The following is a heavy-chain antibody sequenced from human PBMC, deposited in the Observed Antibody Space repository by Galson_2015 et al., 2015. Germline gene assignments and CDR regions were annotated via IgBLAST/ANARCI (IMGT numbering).Heavy chain of an antibody. CDR3: TRNDYYDSSGYYYALDY. CDR2: IRSKAYGGTT. CDR1: GFTFGDYA. Sequence: SLRLSCAASGFTFGDYAMSWFRQAPGKGLEWVGFIRSKAYGGTTEYAASVKGRFTISRDDSKSIAYLQMNSLKTEDTAVYYCTRNDYYDSSGYYYALDYWGQGTLVTVSS. D-gene: IGHD3-22*01. J-gene: IGHJ4*02. V-gene: IGHV3-49*03.